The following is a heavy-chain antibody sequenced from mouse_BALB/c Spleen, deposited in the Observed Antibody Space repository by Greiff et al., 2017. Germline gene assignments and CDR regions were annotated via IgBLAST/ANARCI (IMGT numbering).Heavy chain of an antibody. CDR1: GDSITSGY. V-gene: IGHV3-8*02. Sequence: EVMLVESGPSLVKPSQTLSLTCSVTGDSITSGYWNWIRKFPGNKLEYMGYISYSGSTYYNPSLKSRISITRDTSKNQYYLQLNSVTTEDTATYYCARFTTATGYFDYWGQGTTLTVSS. CDR2: ISYSGST. J-gene: IGHJ2*01. D-gene: IGHD1-2*01. CDR3: ARFTTATGYFDY.